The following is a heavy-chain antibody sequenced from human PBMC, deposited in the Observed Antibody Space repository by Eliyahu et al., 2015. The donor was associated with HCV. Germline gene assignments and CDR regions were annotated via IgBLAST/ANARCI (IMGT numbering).Heavy chain of an antibody. J-gene: IGHJ4*02. Sequence: EVQLLESGGGFVHXGGSLRLSCTASRFTFSDFAMSXVRQAPGKTLXWVXAIGGSXAXTYYADSVKGRFTIXRDNSKNTLYLEVNSLRAEDTAVYFCARQQKLALNQWGQGTQVIVSS. CDR1: RFTFSDFA. CDR3: ARQQKLALNQ. V-gene: IGHV3-23*01. D-gene: IGHD1-7*01. CDR2: IGGSXAXT.